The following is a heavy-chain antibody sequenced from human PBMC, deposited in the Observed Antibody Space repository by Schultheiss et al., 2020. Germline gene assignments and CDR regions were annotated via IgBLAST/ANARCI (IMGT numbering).Heavy chain of an antibody. D-gene: IGHD1-26*01. CDR2: IYYSGST. CDR3: ARRRIVGAYYYGMDV. CDR1: GGSVSSGSYY. Sequence: SQILSLTCTVSGGSVSSGSYYWSWIRRPPGKGLEWIGYIYYSGSTNYNPSLKSRVTISVDTSKNQFSLKLSSVTAADTAVYYCARRRIVGAYYYGMDVWGQGTTVTVSS. J-gene: IGHJ6*02. V-gene: IGHV4-61*01.